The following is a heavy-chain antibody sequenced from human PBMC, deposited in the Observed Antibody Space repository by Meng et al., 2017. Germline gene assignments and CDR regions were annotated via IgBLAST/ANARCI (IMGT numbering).Heavy chain of an antibody. D-gene: IGHD4-17*01. Sequence: QSQLVQSGADGKELGASVNVYCKASGYTFTSYGISWVRQAPGQGLEWMGWISAYNGNTTYAQKLQGRVTMTTVTSTSTAYMELRSLRSDDTAVYYCARGNYGDYLYYFNYWGQGTLVTVSS. J-gene: IGHJ4*02. CDR2: ISAYNGNT. V-gene: IGHV1-18*01. CDR1: GYTFTSYG. CDR3: ARGNYGDYLYYFNY.